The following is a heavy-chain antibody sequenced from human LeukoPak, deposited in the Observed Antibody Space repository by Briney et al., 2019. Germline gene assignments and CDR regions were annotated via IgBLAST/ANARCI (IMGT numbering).Heavy chain of an antibody. CDR1: GFTFSSYS. Sequence: PGGSLRLSCAASGFTFSSYSMNWVRQAPGKGLEWVSVIYSGGSTYYADSVKGRFTISRDNSKNTLYLQMNSLRAEDTAVYYCARGPGGYFPFFDYWGQGTLVTVSS. CDR3: ARGPGGYFPFFDY. CDR2: IYSGGST. J-gene: IGHJ4*02. D-gene: IGHD3-22*01. V-gene: IGHV3-53*01.